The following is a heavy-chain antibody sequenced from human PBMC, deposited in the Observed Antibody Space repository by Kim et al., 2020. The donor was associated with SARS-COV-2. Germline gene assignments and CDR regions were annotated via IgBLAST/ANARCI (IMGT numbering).Heavy chain of an antibody. D-gene: IGHD6-13*01. CDR1: GFTVSSNY. CDR2: IYSGGST. V-gene: IGHV3-66*01. CDR3: ARDRPSSWYDMVGAFDI. Sequence: GGSLRLSCAASGFTVSSNYMSWVRQAPGKGLEWVSVIYSGGSTYYADSVKGRFTISRDNSKNTLYLQMNSLRAEDTAVYYCARDRPSSWYDMVGAFDIWGQGTMVTVSS. J-gene: IGHJ3*02.